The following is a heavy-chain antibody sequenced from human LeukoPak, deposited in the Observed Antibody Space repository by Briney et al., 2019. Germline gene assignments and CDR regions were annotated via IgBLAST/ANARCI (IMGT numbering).Heavy chain of an antibody. V-gene: IGHV3-30*18. CDR1: GFIVSSKY. CDR2: ISYDGSNK. Sequence: GGSLRLSCAASGFIVSSKYMSWIRQAPGKGLEWVAVISYDGSNKYYADSVKGRFTISRDNSKNTLYLQMNSLRAEDTAVYYCAKENYYGSGTPGLGGMDVWGQGTTVTVSS. D-gene: IGHD3-10*01. J-gene: IGHJ6*02. CDR3: AKENYYGSGTPGLGGMDV.